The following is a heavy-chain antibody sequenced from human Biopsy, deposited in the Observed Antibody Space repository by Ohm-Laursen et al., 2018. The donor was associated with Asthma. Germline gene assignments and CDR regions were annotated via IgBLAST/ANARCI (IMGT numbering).Heavy chain of an antibody. CDR1: GFTFGNFW. D-gene: IGHD4-17*01. J-gene: IGHJ6*02. Sequence: GSLRLSCAASGFTFGNFWMSWGRQTPGKGLEWVANIKHDGSEKNHVDSLKGRFTTSRDNAKNSLYLQMNSLRAEDTAVYYCTRTTTVTTTYAMDVRGRGTTVTVSS. V-gene: IGHV3-7*01. CDR2: IKHDGSEK. CDR3: TRTTTVTTTYAMDV.